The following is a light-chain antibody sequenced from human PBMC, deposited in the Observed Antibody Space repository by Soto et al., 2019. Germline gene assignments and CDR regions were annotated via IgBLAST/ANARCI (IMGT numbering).Light chain of an antibody. CDR3: GTWDGDSYV. CDR2: DNN. CDR1: SSNIGNNY. V-gene: IGLV1-51*01. Sequence: QSVLTQSPSVSAAPGQKVTISCSGGSSNIGNNYVCWYHQLPGTAPKVLIYDNNKRPSGIPDRFSGSKSGTSATLAITGLQTGDEGDYYCGTWDGDSYVFGTGTKLTVL. J-gene: IGLJ1*01.